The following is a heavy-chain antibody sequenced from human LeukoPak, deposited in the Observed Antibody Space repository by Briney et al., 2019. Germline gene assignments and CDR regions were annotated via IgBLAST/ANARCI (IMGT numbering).Heavy chain of an antibody. D-gene: IGHD3-10*01. CDR1: GFTFSSDA. CDR2: ISGSGGST. V-gene: IGHV3-23*01. CDR3: AKITRGFLLWFGESWFDP. Sequence: GGSLRLSCAASGFTFSSDAMGWVRQAPGKGLEWVSSISGSGGSTYYADSVKGRFTISRDNSKNTLYLQMNSLRAEDTAVYYCAKITRGFLLWFGESWFDPWGQGTLVTVSS. J-gene: IGHJ5*02.